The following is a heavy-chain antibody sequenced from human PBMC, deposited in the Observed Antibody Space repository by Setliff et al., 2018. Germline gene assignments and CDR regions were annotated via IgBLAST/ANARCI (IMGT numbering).Heavy chain of an antibody. V-gene: IGHV3-30*03. Sequence: HPGGSLRLSCAASGFTFSYYAMHWVRQAPGKGLEWVAVMSFDGKNNYYADSVKGRFTISRNNSKNTLYLQMSSLKPEDTAVYYCARWTTAFDYWGQGTLVTVSS. D-gene: IGHD4-17*01. CDR2: MSFDGKNN. J-gene: IGHJ4*02. CDR1: GFTFSYYA. CDR3: ARWTTAFDY.